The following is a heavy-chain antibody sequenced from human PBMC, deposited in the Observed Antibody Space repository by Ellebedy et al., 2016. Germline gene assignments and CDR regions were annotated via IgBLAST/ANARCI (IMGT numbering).Heavy chain of an antibody. D-gene: IGHD3-9*01. CDR3: ARGVYDILTGVDYYYGMDV. CDR2: IWYDGSNK. Sequence: GGSLRLSCAASGFTFSSYGMHWVRQAPGKGLEWVAVIWYDGSNKYYADSVKGRFTISRDNSKNTLYLQMNSLRAEDTAVYYCARGVYDILTGVDYYYGMDVWGQGTTVTVSS. CDR1: GFTFSSYG. V-gene: IGHV3-33*08. J-gene: IGHJ6*02.